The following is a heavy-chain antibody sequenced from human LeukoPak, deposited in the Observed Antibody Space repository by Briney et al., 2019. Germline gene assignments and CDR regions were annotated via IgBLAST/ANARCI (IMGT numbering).Heavy chain of an antibody. J-gene: IGHJ4*02. V-gene: IGHV1-46*01. CDR2: INPSGGST. CDR1: GYTFTSYY. D-gene: IGHD6-19*01. CDR3: ARSRSVIAVAGTGYYFDY. Sequence: EASVTVSCTASGYTFTSYYMHWVRQAPGQGLEWMGIINPSGGSTSYAQKFQGRVTMTRDTSTSTVYMELSSLRSEDTAVYYCARSRSVIAVAGTGYYFDYWGQGTLVTVSS.